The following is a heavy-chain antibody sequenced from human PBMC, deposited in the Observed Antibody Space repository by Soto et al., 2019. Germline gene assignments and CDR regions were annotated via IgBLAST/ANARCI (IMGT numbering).Heavy chain of an antibody. V-gene: IGHV1-69*13. D-gene: IGHD6-6*01. CDR3: AREYRSSSGRFDN. CDR1: GGSFSSYA. J-gene: IGHJ4*02. CDR2: IIPIFGTP. Sequence: GASVKVSCKASGGSFSSYAISWVRQAPGQGLEWMGGIIPIFGTPSYAQKFQGRVTITADESTSTAYMELSGLRSEDTAVYYCAREYRSSSGRFDNWGQGTLVTVSS.